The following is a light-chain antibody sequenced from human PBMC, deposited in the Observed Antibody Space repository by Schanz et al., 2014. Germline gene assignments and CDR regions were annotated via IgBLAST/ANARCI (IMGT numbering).Light chain of an antibody. CDR3: QQSYSVPLT. CDR2: AAS. V-gene: IGKV3-11*01. CDR1: QSITSY. J-gene: IGKJ4*01. Sequence: EIVMTQSPATLSVSPGERATLSCRASQSITSYLAWYQQKPGQAPRLLIYAASIRAIGIPDRFSGSGSGTDFTLTISRLEPEDFATYYCQQSYSVPLTFGGGTKVEIK.